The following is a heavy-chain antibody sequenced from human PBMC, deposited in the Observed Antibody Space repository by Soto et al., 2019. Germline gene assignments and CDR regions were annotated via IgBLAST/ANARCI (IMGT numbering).Heavy chain of an antibody. V-gene: IGHV3-23*01. CDR1: GFIFKDFA. J-gene: IGHJ5*02. D-gene: IGHD2-15*01. CDR2: ITTSDDIT. Sequence: EVQLFESGGGLVEPGESLRLSCAASGFIFKDFAMSWVRQAPGKGLEWVSTITTSDDITYSADSVRGRFTISRDNSANTLFLQMSSLRAGDTATYYCTKGDSSGYFDPSAGYSTPDHWGQGTLVTVSS. CDR3: TKGDSSGYFDPSAGYSTPDH.